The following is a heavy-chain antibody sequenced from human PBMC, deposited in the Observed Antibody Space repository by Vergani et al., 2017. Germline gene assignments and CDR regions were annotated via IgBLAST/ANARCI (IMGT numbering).Heavy chain of an antibody. D-gene: IGHD1-26*01. CDR2: ISSNGGST. CDR3: ARGFSGSYKRYYFDY. CDR1: GFTFSSYA. Sequence: EVQLVESGGGLVQPGGSLRLSCAASGFTFSSYAMHWVRQAPGKGLEYVSAISSNGGSTYYANSVKGRFTISRDNSKNTLYLQMGSLRAEDMAVYYCARGFSGSYKRYYFDYWGQGTLVTVSS. V-gene: IGHV3-64*01. J-gene: IGHJ4*02.